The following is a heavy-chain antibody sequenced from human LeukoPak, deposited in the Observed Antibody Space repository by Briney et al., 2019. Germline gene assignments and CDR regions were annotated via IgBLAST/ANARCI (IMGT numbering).Heavy chain of an antibody. J-gene: IGHJ4*02. CDR1: GGSVSSGSYY. CDR3: ARGQGIAAASTPPKDY. CDR2: IHNSGST. D-gene: IGHD6-13*01. Sequence: PSETLSLTCTVSGGSVSSGSYYWSWIRQPPGKGLEWIGFIHNSGSTKYNPSLMSRVTISVDTSKNQFSLKLSSVTAAETAVYYCARGQGIAAASTPPKDYWGQGTLVTVSS. V-gene: IGHV4-61*01.